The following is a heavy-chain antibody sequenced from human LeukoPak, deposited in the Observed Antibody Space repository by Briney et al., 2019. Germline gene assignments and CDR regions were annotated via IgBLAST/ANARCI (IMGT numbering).Heavy chain of an antibody. J-gene: IGHJ4*02. CDR2: ISYDGSNK. V-gene: IGHV3-30*03. CDR3: ARDSNILLWFGELSPFGY. Sequence: GGSLRLSCSASGFTFTSYGIHWVRQAPGKGLAWVAGISYDGSNKYYADSVKGRFTIPRDNSKNTLYLQMNSLRTEDTALYYCARDSNILLWFGELSPFGYWGQGTLVTVSS. CDR1: GFTFTSYG. D-gene: IGHD3-10*01.